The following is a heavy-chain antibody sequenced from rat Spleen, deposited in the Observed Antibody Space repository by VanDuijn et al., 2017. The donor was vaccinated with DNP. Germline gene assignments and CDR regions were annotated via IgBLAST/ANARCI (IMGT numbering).Heavy chain of an antibody. V-gene: IGHV5-27*01. CDR1: GFTFSPYY. D-gene: IGHD1-9*01. Sequence: EVQLVESGGGLVQPGRSLKLSCAASGFTFSPYYVAWVRQAPAKGLEWVAYIGSPAYAPYYGDSVKGRFTISRDNAKSTLYLQMDSLRSEDTATYYCTTSYGYNSPAHWGQGVMVTVSS. J-gene: IGHJ2*01. CDR3: TTSYGYNSPAH. CDR2: IGSPAYAP.